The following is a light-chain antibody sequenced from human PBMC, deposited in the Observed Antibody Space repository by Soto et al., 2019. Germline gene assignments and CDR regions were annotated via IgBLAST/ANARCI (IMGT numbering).Light chain of an antibody. CDR2: DVN. CDR3: TSWTTSTTMI. V-gene: IGLV2-14*03. CDR1: SSDIGAYNF. Sequence: QSVLIQPASVSGSPGQSITISCTGTSSDIGAYNFVSWYQQHPGNAPKLMLYDVNIRPSGVSNRFSGSKSGNTASLTISGLQAEDEADYYCTSWTTSTTMIFGGGTQLTVL. J-gene: IGLJ2*01.